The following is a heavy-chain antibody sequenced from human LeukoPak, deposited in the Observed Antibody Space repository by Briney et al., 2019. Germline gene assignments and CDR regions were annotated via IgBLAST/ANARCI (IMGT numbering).Heavy chain of an antibody. V-gene: IGHV4-61*02. CDR3: ARDKSTYYYDSSGIDY. CDR1: GGSISSGSYY. CDR2: IYTSGST. D-gene: IGHD3-22*01. J-gene: IGHJ4*02. Sequence: SQTLSLTCTVSGGSISSGSYYWSWIRQPAGKGLEWIGRIYTSGSTNYNPSPKSRVTISVDTSKNQFSLKLSSVTAADTAVYYCARDKSTYYYDSSGIDYWGQGTLVTVSS.